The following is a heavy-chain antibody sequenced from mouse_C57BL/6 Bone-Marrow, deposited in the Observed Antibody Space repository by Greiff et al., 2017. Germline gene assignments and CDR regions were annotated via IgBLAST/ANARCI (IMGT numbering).Heavy chain of an antibody. D-gene: IGHD1-1*01. J-gene: IGHJ2*01. CDR1: GFNIKDDY. Sequence: VQLQQSGAELVRPGASVKLSCTASGFNIKDDYMHWVKQRPEQGLEWIGWIDPENGDTEYASKFQGKATITADTSSNTAYLQLSSLTSEDTAVYYCTTRYYYGRGGYWGQGTTLTVSS. CDR3: TTRYYYGRGGY. CDR2: IDPENGDT. V-gene: IGHV14-4*01.